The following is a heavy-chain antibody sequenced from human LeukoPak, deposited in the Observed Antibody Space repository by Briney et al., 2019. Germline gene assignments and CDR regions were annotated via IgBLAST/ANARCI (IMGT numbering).Heavy chain of an antibody. CDR2: ISDNGDST. Sequence: GESLRLSCAASGFTFSTFAVSWVRQAPGKGLEWVSIISDNGDSTYYADSVKGRFTTSRDNSKYTLYLQMNSLRAEDTAVYYCAREVGALDYWGQGTLVTVSS. CDR3: AREVGALDY. D-gene: IGHD1-26*01. V-gene: IGHV3-23*01. CDR1: GFTFSTFA. J-gene: IGHJ4*02.